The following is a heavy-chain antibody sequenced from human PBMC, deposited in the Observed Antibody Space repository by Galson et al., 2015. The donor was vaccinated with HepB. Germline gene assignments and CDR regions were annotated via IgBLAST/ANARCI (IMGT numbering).Heavy chain of an antibody. CDR3: ASGRQQLDSGDY. V-gene: IGHV4-34*01. CDR1: GGSFSGYY. J-gene: IGHJ4*02. Sequence: TLSLTCAVYGGSFSGYYWSWIRQPPGKGLEWIGEINHSGSTNYNPSLKSRVTISVDTSKNQFSLKLSSVTAADTAVYYCASGRQQLDSGDYWGQGTLATVSS. D-gene: IGHD6-13*01. CDR2: INHSGST.